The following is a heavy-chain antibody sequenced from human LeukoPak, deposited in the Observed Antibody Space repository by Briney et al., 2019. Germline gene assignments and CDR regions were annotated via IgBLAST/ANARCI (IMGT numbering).Heavy chain of an antibody. V-gene: IGHV3-30*18. D-gene: IGHD6-13*01. CDR2: ISYDGSNK. CDR3: AKGSSSEQSY. CDR1: GFTFSSYG. Sequence: PGGSLRLSCAASGFTFSSYGMHWVRQAPGKGLEWVAVISYDGSNKYYADSVKGRFTISRDNSKNTLYLQMNSLRAEDTAVYYCAKGSSSEQSYWGQGTLVTVSS. J-gene: IGHJ4*02.